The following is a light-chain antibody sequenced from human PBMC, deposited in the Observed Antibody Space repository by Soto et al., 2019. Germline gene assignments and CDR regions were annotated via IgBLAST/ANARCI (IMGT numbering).Light chain of an antibody. CDR1: XSVXXXX. CDR2: DES. V-gene: IGKV3-20*01. Sequence: EIVLTQSPGTLSXSPGERATLSCRAXXSVXXXXLAWYQQKPGQAPRLLIYDESSRATGIPDRFSGSGSGTDFTLPINRLKPEDFAEYYCQQYGSSPRTCVQGTKREIK. J-gene: IGKJ2*01. CDR3: QQYGSSPRT.